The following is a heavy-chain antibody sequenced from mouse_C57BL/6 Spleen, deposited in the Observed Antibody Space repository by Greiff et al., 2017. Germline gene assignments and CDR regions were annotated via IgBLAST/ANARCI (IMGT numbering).Heavy chain of an antibody. CDR1: GYAFSSSW. Sequence: VQLQQSGPELVKPGASVKISCKASGYAFSSSWMNWVKQRPGKGLEWIGRIYPGDGDTNYNGKFKGKATLTADKSSSTAYMQLSSLTSEDAAVYCCARGDYGSHWLAYWGQGTLVTVSA. J-gene: IGHJ3*01. CDR3: ARGDYGSHWLAY. V-gene: IGHV1-82*01. D-gene: IGHD1-1*01. CDR2: IYPGDGDT.